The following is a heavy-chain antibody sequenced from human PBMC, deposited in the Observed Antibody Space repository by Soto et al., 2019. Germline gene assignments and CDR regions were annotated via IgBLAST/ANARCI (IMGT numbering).Heavy chain of an antibody. CDR3: ARVPTDFWSGYYTGGWFDP. Sequence: SETLSLTCTVSGGSISSYYWSWIRQPPGKGLEWIGYIYYSGSTNYNPSLKSRVTISVDTSKNQFSLKLSSVTAADTAVYYCARVPTDFWSGYYTGGWFDPWGQGTLVTVSS. CDR1: GGSISSYY. V-gene: IGHV4-59*01. J-gene: IGHJ5*02. CDR2: IYYSGST. D-gene: IGHD3-3*01.